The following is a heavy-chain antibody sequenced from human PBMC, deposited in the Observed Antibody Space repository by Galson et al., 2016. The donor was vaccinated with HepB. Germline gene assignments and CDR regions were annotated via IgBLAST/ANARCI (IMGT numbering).Heavy chain of an antibody. D-gene: IGHD3-10*02. V-gene: IGHV4-4*02. J-gene: IGHJ4*02. CDR3: ARVLFLALDY. CDR2: IYQSGST. CDR1: GTSISSTNW. Sequence: SETLSLTCAVSGTSISSTNWWTWVRQPPGKGLEWIGDIYQSGSTNYNPSLKSRVTMSVDKSKNQFSLKLRSVTAADTAVYHCARVLFLALDYWGQGTLVTVSS.